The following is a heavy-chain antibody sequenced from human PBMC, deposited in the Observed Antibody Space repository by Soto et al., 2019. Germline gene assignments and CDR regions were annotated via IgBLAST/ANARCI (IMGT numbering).Heavy chain of an antibody. CDR3: ARSDGRY. CDR2: ISYSGST. Sequence: LSLTCTVSGGSISSGEYYWTWIRQPPGKGLEWIGYISYSGSTHYSPSLKSRVTISVDTSKNQFSLKLSSVTAADTAVYYCARSDGRYWGQGTLVTVSS. V-gene: IGHV4-30-4*01. CDR1: GGSISSGEYY. J-gene: IGHJ4*02.